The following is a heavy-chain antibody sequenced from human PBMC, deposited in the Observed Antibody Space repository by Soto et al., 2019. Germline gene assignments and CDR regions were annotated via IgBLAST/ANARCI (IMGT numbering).Heavy chain of an antibody. V-gene: IGHV1-18*01. Sequence: QVQLVQSGAEVKKPGASVKVSCKASGYTFSRYGISWVRQAPGQGLEWMGWISAYNGNINYAQKLQGRVTMTTDTPRGKAYRGRRSLRSDDPAVFYCGRGGGYYDYWGQGTLVTVSS. CDR1: GYTFSRYG. D-gene: IGHD3-16*01. CDR3: GRGGGYYDY. J-gene: IGHJ4*02. CDR2: ISAYNGNI.